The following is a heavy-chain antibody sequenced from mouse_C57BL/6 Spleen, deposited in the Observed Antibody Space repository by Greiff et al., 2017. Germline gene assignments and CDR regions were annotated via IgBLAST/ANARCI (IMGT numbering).Heavy chain of an antibody. J-gene: IGHJ4*01. D-gene: IGHD2-1*01. CDR1: GYAFSSYW. V-gene: IGHV1-80*01. CDR3: ARGGNPYYYARDY. CDR2: IYPGDGDT. Sequence: QVQLQQSGAELVKPGASVKISCKASGYAFSSYWMNWVKQRPGKGLEWIGQIYPGDGDTTYNGKFKGKATLTADKSSSTAYMQLSSLTSEDSAVYVCARGGNPYYYARDYWGQGTSVTVSS.